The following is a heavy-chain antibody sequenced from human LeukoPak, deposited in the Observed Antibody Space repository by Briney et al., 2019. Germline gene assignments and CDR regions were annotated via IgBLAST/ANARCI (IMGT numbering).Heavy chain of an antibody. Sequence: SVKVSCKASGYTFTSYGISWVRQAPGQGLEWMGGIIPIFGTANYAQKFQGRVTITADKSTSTAYMELSSLRSEDTAVYYCARAPSCSGGSCYGIGWFDPWGQGTLVTVSS. J-gene: IGHJ5*02. V-gene: IGHV1-69*06. D-gene: IGHD2-15*01. CDR1: GYTFTSYG. CDR2: IIPIFGTA. CDR3: ARAPSCSGGSCYGIGWFDP.